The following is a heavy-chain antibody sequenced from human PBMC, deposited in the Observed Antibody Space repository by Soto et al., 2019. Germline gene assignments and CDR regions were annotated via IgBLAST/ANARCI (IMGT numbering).Heavy chain of an antibody. D-gene: IGHD2-15*01. CDR1: GFTFSSYG. Sequence: GGSLRLSCAASGFTFSSYGMHWVRQAPGKGLEWVAFISYDGNNKYYADSVKGRFTISRDNSKNTLYLQMNSLRAEDTAVYYCARDSSVVVAATPYYYYGMDVWGQGTTVTVSS. J-gene: IGHJ6*02. CDR3: ARDSSVVVAATPYYYYGMDV. V-gene: IGHV3-30*03. CDR2: ISYDGNNK.